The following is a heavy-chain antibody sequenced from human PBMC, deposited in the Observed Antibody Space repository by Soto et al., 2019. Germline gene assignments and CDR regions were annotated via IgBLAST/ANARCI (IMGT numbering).Heavy chain of an antibody. V-gene: IGHV4-34*01. D-gene: IGHD2-2*01. CDR1: GGSFSGYY. CDR2: INHSGST. J-gene: IGHJ6*02. Sequence: PSDTLSLTCAVYGGSFSGYYWSWIRQPPGKGLEWIGEINHSGSTNYNPSLKSRVTISVDTSKNQFSLKLSSVTAADTAVYYCARGASYCSSTSCAEYYYYYGMDVWGQGTTVTVSS. CDR3: ARGASYCSSTSCAEYYYYYGMDV.